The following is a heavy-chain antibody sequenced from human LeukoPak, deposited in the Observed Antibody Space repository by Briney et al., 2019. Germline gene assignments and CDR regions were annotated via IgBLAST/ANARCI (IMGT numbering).Heavy chain of an antibody. CDR1: GFTFSDYY. Sequence: PGGSLRLSCAASGFTFSDYYMSWIRQAPGKGLEWVSYISSSGSTTYYADSVKGRFTISRDNSKNTLYLQMNSLRAEDTAVYYCAKWVYDSRGSLCHYFDYWGQGTLVTVSS. V-gene: IGHV3-11*01. D-gene: IGHD3-22*01. CDR2: ISSSGSTT. CDR3: AKWVYDSRGSLCHYFDY. J-gene: IGHJ4*02.